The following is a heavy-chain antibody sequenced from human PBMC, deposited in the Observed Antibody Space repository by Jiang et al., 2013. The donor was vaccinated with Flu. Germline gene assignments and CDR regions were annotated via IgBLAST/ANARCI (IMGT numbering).Heavy chain of an antibody. CDR2: TYYRSTWYN. J-gene: IGHJ6*02. Sequence: GLEWLEGTYYRSTWYNDYAVSVKRRITINPDTSKNQFSLHLSSVTPEDTAIYYCTRDQSSRSYYYGMDVWGQGTTVTVSS. CDR3: TRDQSSRSYYYGMDV. V-gene: IGHV6-1*01.